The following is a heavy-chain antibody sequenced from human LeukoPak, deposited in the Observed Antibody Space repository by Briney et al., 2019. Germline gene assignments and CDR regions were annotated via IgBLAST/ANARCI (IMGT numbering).Heavy chain of an antibody. V-gene: IGHV4-4*07. J-gene: IGHJ5*02. CDR2: IYTSGST. D-gene: IGHD2-2*01. CDR1: GGSISSYY. Sequence: SETLSLTCTVSGGSISSYYWSWIRQPAGKGLEWIGRIYTSGSTNYNPSLKSRVTMSVDTSKNQFSLKLSSVTAAETAVYYCARXXXGYXSSTSCRGWFDPWGQGTLVTVSS. CDR3: ARXXXGYXSSTSCRGWFDP.